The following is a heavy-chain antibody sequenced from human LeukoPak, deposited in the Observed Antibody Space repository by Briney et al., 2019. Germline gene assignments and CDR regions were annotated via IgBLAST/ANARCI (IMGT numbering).Heavy chain of an antibody. CDR2: ISTSSSYI. J-gene: IGHJ4*02. Sequence: GGSLRLSCAASGFTFSSYSMNWVRQAPGKGLECVSSISTSSSYIYYADSVKGRFTISRDNAKNSLYLQMNSLRAEDTAVYYCARDPRDYPFDYWGQGALVTVSS. CDR1: GFTFSSYS. D-gene: IGHD4-17*01. CDR3: ARDPRDYPFDY. V-gene: IGHV3-21*01.